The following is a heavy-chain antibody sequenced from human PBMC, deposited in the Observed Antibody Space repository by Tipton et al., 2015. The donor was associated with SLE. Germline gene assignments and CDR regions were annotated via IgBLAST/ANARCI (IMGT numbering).Heavy chain of an antibody. CDR3: ARRRFSAYPYDAFDI. Sequence: QLVQSGAEVKKPGESLRISCKGSGYSFISYWISWVRQMPGKGLEWMGRIDPSDSYTNYSPSFQGHVTISADKSISTAYLQWSSLKASDTAMYYCARRRFSAYPYDAFDIWGQGTMVTVSS. CDR1: GYSFISYW. D-gene: IGHD3-16*01. CDR2: IDPSDSYT. J-gene: IGHJ3*02. V-gene: IGHV5-10-1*01.